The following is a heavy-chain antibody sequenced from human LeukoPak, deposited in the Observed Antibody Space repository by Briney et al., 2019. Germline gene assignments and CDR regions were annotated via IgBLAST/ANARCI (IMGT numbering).Heavy chain of an antibody. CDR2: ISAYNGNT. J-gene: IGHJ6*02. CDR3: ARGDFWSGSYGMDV. CDR1: SYTFTSYG. D-gene: IGHD3-3*01. Sequence: ASVKVSCKASSYTFTSYGISWVRQAPGQGLEWMGWISAYNGNTNYAQKLQGRVTMTTDTSTSTAYMELSSLRSEDTAVYYCARGDFWSGSYGMDVWGQGTTVTVSS. V-gene: IGHV1-18*01.